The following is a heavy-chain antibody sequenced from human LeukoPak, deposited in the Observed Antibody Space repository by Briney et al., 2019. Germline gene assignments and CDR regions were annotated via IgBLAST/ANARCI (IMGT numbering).Heavy chain of an antibody. Sequence: GGSLRLSCAASGFTSSSYALSWVRQAPGKGLKWVSVISTTGDSTYYADSVKGRFTISRDNSKNTMYLQMNSLRAEDTAVYYCATPRRADYFDYWGQGTLVTVSS. CDR1: GFTSSSYA. J-gene: IGHJ4*02. CDR3: ATPRRADYFDY. V-gene: IGHV3-23*01. CDR2: ISTTGDST.